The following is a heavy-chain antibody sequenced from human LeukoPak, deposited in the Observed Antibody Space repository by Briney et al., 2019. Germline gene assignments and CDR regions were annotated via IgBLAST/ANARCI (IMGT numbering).Heavy chain of an antibody. V-gene: IGHV1-2*02. Sequence: GASVKVSCKASGYTFTGYYMHWVRQAPGQGLEWMGWINANSGGTNYAQKFQGRVTMTRDTSISTAYMELSRLGSGDTAVYYCARDCGTSCSDYWGQGTLVTVSS. J-gene: IGHJ4*02. CDR3: ARDCGTSCSDY. D-gene: IGHD2-2*01. CDR1: GYTFTGYY. CDR2: INANSGGT.